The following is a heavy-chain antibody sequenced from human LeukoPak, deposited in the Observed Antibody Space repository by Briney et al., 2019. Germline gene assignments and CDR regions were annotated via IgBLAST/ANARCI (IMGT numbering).Heavy chain of an antibody. V-gene: IGHV4-39*01. CDR1: GGSISSSSYY. CDR3: ARVAVQADPLRWLQLRRGRESCYFDY. Sequence: SETLSLTCTVSGGSISSSSYYWGWIRQPPGKGLEWIGSIYYSGSTYYNPSLKSRVTISVDTSKNQFSLKLSSVTAADTAVYYCARVAVQADPLRWLQLRRGRESCYFDYWGQGTLVTVSS. D-gene: IGHD5-24*01. J-gene: IGHJ4*02. CDR2: IYYSGST.